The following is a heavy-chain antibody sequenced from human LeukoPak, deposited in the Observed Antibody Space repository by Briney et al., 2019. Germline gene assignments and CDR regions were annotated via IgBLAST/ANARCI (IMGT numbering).Heavy chain of an antibody. Sequence: GGSLRLSRAASGFTFSSYRMSWVRQAPGKGLEWVANIKQDGSEKYYVDPVKGRFTISRDNAKNSLYLQMNSLRAEDTAVYYCARDLGDFWSGSNWFDPWGQGTLVTVSS. CDR1: GFTFSSYR. CDR3: ARDLGDFWSGSNWFDP. D-gene: IGHD3-3*01. CDR2: IKQDGSEK. J-gene: IGHJ5*02. V-gene: IGHV3-7*01.